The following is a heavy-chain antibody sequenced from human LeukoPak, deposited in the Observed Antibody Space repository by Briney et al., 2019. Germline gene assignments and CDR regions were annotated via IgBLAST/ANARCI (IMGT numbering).Heavy chain of an antibody. D-gene: IGHD1-26*01. CDR3: ARVVGYYHYMDG. CDR1: GGSFNGYY. CDR2: INHSGTT. Sequence: SETLSLTCAVYGGSFNGYYWSWIRQPPGKGLEWIGEINHSGTTNHNPSLKSRVTISVDTSKNQFSLKLSSVTAADTAMYYCARVVGYYHYMDGWGKGTTVTVSS. V-gene: IGHV4-34*01. J-gene: IGHJ6*03.